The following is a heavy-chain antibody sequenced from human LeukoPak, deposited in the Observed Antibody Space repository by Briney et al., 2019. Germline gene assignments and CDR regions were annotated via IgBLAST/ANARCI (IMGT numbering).Heavy chain of an antibody. V-gene: IGHV1-2*02. Sequence: ASVKVSCKASGYTFTTYGISWVRQAPGQGLEWMGWINPNSGGTNYAQKFQGRVTMTRDTSISTAYMELSRLTSDDTAVYYCARGNLEGSKNQLRYWGQGTLVTVSS. D-gene: IGHD2-2*01. CDR3: ARGNLEGSKNQLRY. J-gene: IGHJ4*02. CDR1: GYTFTTYG. CDR2: INPNSGGT.